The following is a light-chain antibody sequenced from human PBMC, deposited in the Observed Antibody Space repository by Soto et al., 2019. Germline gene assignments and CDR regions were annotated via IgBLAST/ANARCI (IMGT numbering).Light chain of an antibody. CDR3: QQYGSSPSWT. CDR1: QSVSSNN. CDR2: GAS. V-gene: IGKV3-20*01. J-gene: IGKJ1*01. Sequence: ETVLTQSPGTLSLSPGERATLSCRASQSVSSNNLAWYQQKPGQAPRLLMYGASTRATGIPDRFSGSGSGTDFTLTVSRLEPDDFAVYYCQQYGSSPSWTFGQGTKVGIK.